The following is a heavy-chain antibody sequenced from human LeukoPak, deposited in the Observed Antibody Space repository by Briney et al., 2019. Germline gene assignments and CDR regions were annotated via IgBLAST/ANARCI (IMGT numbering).Heavy chain of an antibody. Sequence: GGSLRLSCAASGFTFSDYYMSWIRQAPGKGLEWVSYTSSSGSTIYYADSVKGRFTISRDNAKNSLYLQMNSLRAEDTAVYYCARVPSIVVVPAAISWFDPWGQGTLVTVSS. V-gene: IGHV3-11*04. CDR1: GFTFSDYY. D-gene: IGHD2-2*01. CDR3: ARVPSIVVVPAAISWFDP. J-gene: IGHJ5*02. CDR2: TSSSGSTI.